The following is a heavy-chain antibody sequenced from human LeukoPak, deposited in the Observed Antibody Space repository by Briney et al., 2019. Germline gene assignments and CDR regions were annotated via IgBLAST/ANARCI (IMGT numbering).Heavy chain of an antibody. CDR1: GFTFSSYA. CDR3: AKEGYYEGQYYFDY. D-gene: IGHD3-22*01. V-gene: IGHV3-23*01. Sequence: GGSLRLSCAASGFTFSSYAMSWVRQAPGKGLEGVSAISGSGGSTYYADSVKGRFTISRDNSKNTLYVQMNSLRAEDTAVYYCAKEGYYEGQYYFDYWGQGTLVTVSS. J-gene: IGHJ4*02. CDR2: ISGSGGST.